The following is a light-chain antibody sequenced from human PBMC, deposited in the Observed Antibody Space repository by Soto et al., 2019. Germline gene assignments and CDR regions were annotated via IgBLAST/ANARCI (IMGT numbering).Light chain of an antibody. CDR3: QQYNNWLTWT. V-gene: IGKV3-15*01. Sequence: EIVMTQSPATLSVSPGEKGTLSCRASQSVTSNLAWYQQKPGQAPRLLIYGASTRATGIPARFSGSGSGTEFTLTISSLQSEDFAVYYCQQYNNWLTWTFGQGTKVDIK. J-gene: IGKJ1*01. CDR1: QSVTSN. CDR2: GAS.